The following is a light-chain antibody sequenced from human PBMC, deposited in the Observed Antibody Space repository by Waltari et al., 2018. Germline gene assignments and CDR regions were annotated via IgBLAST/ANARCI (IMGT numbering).Light chain of an antibody. CDR2: SAS. J-gene: IGKJ1*01. CDR1: QSVSNS. CDR3: QQRINWPRT. V-gene: IGKV3D-15*01. Sequence: EIVMTQSPPTLSVSPGERATLSCRASQSVSNSLAWYQHRPGRAPRLLIHSASTRAPGIPARFSGSGSETEFTLTISSLEPEDFAVYYCQQRINWPRTFGQGTKVEIK.